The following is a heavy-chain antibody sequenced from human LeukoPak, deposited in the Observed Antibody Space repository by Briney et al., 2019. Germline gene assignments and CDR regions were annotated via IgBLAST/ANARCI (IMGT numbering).Heavy chain of an antibody. CDR2: IYYTGTT. CDR1: GGSISSSSYY. CDR3: ASRGRFAGNIFWE. J-gene: IGHJ4*02. D-gene: IGHD4-23*01. V-gene: IGHV4-39*01. Sequence: SETLSLTCTVSGGSISSSSYYWRWIRQSPGKGLEWIGSIYYTGTTYYSPSLKSSLTISVYTSDNQFSRRLSSVTAADTAHYYCASRGRFAGNIFWEWGQGLQVTASS.